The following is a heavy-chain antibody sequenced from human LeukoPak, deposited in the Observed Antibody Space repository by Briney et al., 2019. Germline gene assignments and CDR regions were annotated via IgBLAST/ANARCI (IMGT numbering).Heavy chain of an antibody. CDR1: GFTFSSYS. CDR2: ISSSSSYI. V-gene: IGHV3-21*01. Sequence: GGSLRLSCAASGFTFSSYSMNWVRQAPGKGLEWVSSISSSSSYIYYADSVKGRFTIPRDNAKNSLYLQMNSLRAEDTAVYYCASIVVPAAIYYGMDVWGQGTTVTVSS. D-gene: IGHD2-2*02. CDR3: ASIVVPAAIYYGMDV. J-gene: IGHJ6*02.